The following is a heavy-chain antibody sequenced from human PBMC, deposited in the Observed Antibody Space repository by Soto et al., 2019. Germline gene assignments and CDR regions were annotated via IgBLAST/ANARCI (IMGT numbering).Heavy chain of an antibody. CDR2: IYYNGNT. Sequence: QLQLQESGPGLVKPSETLSLTCSVSGGSISSMSYHWGWIRQPPGKGLEWIGSIYYNGNTHYTPSLKTRVTISVDTSKNHFSLTLRTLTAADTAIYYCAGLPVKRPNYAMDVWGQGTSVTVS. V-gene: IGHV4-39*01. D-gene: IGHD4-17*01. J-gene: IGHJ6*02. CDR1: GGSISSMSYH. CDR3: AGLPVKRPNYAMDV.